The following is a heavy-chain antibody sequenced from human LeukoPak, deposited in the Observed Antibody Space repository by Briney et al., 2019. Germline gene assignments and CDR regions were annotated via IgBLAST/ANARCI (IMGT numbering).Heavy chain of an antibody. CDR2: ISFSGGNT. D-gene: IGHD3-16*02. Sequence: RAGRNLRLSCAASGFTFSSYSMNWVRHAPGNGLEGVSLISFSGGNTYYTDSVKGRFTISRDNPKGTMYLQMNSLRAEDTAIYYCARDIELSTWGLGTMVTVSS. V-gene: IGHV3-23*01. CDR1: GFTFSSYS. CDR3: ARDIELST. J-gene: IGHJ3*01.